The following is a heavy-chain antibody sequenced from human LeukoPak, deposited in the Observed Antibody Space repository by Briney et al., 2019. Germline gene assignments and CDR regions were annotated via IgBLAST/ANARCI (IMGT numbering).Heavy chain of an antibody. Sequence: ASVKVSCKASGYTFTGYYMHWVRQAPGQGLEWMGWINPNSGGTNYAQKFQGRVTMTRDTSISTAYMELSRLRSDDTAVYYCARVLPGGYDEELYYYYYMDVWGKGTTVTISS. V-gene: IGHV1-2*02. CDR2: INPNSGGT. CDR1: GYTFTGYY. D-gene: IGHD5-12*01. J-gene: IGHJ6*03. CDR3: ARVLPGGYDEELYYYYYMDV.